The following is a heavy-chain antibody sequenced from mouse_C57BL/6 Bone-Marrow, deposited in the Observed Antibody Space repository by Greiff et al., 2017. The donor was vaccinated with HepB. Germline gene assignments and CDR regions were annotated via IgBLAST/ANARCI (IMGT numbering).Heavy chain of an antibody. D-gene: IGHD1-1*01. CDR1: GFSLTSYG. Sequence: QVQLQQSGPGLVQPSQSLSITCTVSGFSLTSYGVHWVRQSPGKGLEWLGVIWSGGSTDYNAAFIFRLSISKDNSKSQVFFKMNSLQADDTAIYYCARRDGSYWYFDVWGTGTTVTVSS. J-gene: IGHJ1*03. V-gene: IGHV2-2*01. CDR2: IWSGGST. CDR3: ARRDGSYWYFDV.